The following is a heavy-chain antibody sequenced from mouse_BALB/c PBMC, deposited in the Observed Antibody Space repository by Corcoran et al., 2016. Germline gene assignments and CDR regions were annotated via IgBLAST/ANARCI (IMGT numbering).Heavy chain of an antibody. D-gene: IGHD2-1*01. CDR2: INTYTGEP. Sequence: QIQLVQSGPELKKPGETVKISCKASGYTFTNYGMNWVKQAPGKGLKWMGWINTYTGEPTYADDFKGRFAFSLETSASTAYVQINNLKNEDTATDLVARYGNYVYFDYWGEGTTLTSSS. V-gene: IGHV9-3-1*01. J-gene: IGHJ2*01. CDR3: ARYGNYVYFDY. CDR1: GYTFTNYG.